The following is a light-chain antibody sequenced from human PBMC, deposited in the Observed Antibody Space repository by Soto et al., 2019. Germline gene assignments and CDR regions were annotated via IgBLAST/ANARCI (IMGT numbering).Light chain of an antibody. CDR3: QQYASSPFT. CDR2: GAS. Sequence: EIVLTQSPGTLSLSPGERATLSCRASQSVNNNDLAWYQQKPGQAPRLLIYGASSRATGIPDRFSGSGSGTEFTLTISRLEPEDFAVYFCQQYASSPFTFGQGTKLEIK. V-gene: IGKV3-20*01. CDR1: QSVNNND. J-gene: IGKJ2*01.